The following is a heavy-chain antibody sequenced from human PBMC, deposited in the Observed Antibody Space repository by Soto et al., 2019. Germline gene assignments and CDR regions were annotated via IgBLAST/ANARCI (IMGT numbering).Heavy chain of an antibody. D-gene: IGHD6-13*01. Sequence: SETLSLTCAVYGGSFSGYYWSWIRQPPGKGLEWIGEINHSGSTNYNPSLKSRVTISVDTSKNQFSLKLSSVTAADTAVYYCARGTAAGTGHYYYGMDVWGQGTLVTVSS. CDR2: INHSGST. CDR1: GGSFSGYY. V-gene: IGHV4-34*01. J-gene: IGHJ6*02. CDR3: ARGTAAGTGHYYYGMDV.